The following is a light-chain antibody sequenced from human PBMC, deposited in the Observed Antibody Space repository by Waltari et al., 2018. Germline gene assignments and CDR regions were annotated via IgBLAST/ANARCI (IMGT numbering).Light chain of an antibody. CDR3: QQRGNWIT. V-gene: IGKV3-11*01. J-gene: IGKJ4*01. CDR2: DAS. Sequence: EIVLTQSPATLSLSPGERATLSCSASQSISSYLAWYQQKPGQAPSLPIYDASNRATGIPARFSGSGSGTDFTLTISTLEPEDFAVYYCQQRGNWITFGGGTKVEIK. CDR1: QSISSY.